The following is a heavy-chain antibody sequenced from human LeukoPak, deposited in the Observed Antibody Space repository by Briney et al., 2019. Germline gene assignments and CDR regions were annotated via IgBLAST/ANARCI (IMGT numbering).Heavy chain of an antibody. CDR1: GGSISSYY. J-gene: IGHJ3*02. CDR2: IYYSGST. CDR3: TRGMDAFDI. V-gene: IGHV4-59*01. Sequence: SETLSLTCTVSGGSISSYYWSWIRQPPGKGLEWIGYIYYSGSTNYNPSLRSRVTISVDTSKNQFSLKLSSVTAADTAVYYCTRGMDAFDIWGQGTMVTVSS.